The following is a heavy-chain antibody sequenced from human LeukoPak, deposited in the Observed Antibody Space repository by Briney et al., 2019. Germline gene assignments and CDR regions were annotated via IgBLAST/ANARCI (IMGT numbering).Heavy chain of an antibody. CDR1: GFTFSSYA. Sequence: GGSLRLSCAASGFTFSSYAMGWVRQAPGKGLEWVSGISDGGVRTYYADSVKGRFTISRDNSKNTLYLHMDSLRVEDTAVYYCAKDQAPRAARVIYFDYWGQGNLVTVSS. J-gene: IGHJ4*02. V-gene: IGHV3-23*01. CDR3: AKDQAPRAARVIYFDY. CDR2: ISDGGVRT. D-gene: IGHD2-15*01.